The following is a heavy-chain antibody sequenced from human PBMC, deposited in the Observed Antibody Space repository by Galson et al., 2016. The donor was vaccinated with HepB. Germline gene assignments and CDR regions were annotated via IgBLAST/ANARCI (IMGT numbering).Heavy chain of an antibody. J-gene: IGHJ3*02. Sequence: SLRLSCAASGFTLDHYAMHWVRQAPGKGLEWVSGISWNSGSIGHADSVKGRFTISRDNAKNSLYLQMNSLGAGDTALYYCAKDSGAYFYDSSGYRRNAFDIWGQGTMVTVSS. CDR2: ISWNSGSI. CDR3: AKDSGAYFYDSSGYRRNAFDI. D-gene: IGHD3-22*01. CDR1: GFTLDHYA. V-gene: IGHV3-9*01.